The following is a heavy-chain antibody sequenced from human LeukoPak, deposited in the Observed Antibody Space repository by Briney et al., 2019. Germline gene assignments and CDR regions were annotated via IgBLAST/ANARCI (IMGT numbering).Heavy chain of an antibody. CDR1: GYSFTSYW. V-gene: IGHV5-51*01. CDR2: INPEDSDT. D-gene: IGHD4/OR15-4a*01. Sequence: GESLKISCKGSGYSFTSYWIGWVRQMPGKGLEWMGIINPEDSDTTYSPSFQGQVTISADKSISIAYLQWSSLKASDTAMYYCASLQTTGAPEPGPLFSPAPPTWSAPGGRGTLVTVSP. J-gene: IGHJ5*02. CDR3: ASLQTTGAPEPGPLFSPAPPTWSAP.